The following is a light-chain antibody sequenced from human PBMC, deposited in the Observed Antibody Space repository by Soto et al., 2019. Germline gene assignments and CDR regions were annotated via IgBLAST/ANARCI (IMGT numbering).Light chain of an antibody. Sequence: EIVLTQSPGTLSLSPGERATLSCRASQTITTLAWYQQKPGQAPRLLIYGASTRATGIPARFSGSGSGTEFTLTISSLQSEDFAVYYCQQYNNWPPITFGQGTRLEIK. V-gene: IGKV3-15*01. CDR2: GAS. CDR3: QQYNNWPPIT. CDR1: QTITT. J-gene: IGKJ5*01.